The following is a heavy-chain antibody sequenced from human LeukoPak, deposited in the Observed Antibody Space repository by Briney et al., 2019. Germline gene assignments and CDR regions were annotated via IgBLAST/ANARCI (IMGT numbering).Heavy chain of an antibody. CDR3: ARAYSRRDAFDI. CDR1: GFTFSSYG. D-gene: IGHD6-13*01. J-gene: IGHJ3*02. CDR2: IWYDGSNK. Sequence: GGSLRLSCAASGFTFSSYGMHWVRQAPGKGLEWVAVIWYDGSNKYYADSVKGRFTISRDNSKNTLYLQMNSLRAEDTAVYYCARAYSRRDAFDIWGQGTMVTVSS. V-gene: IGHV3-33*01.